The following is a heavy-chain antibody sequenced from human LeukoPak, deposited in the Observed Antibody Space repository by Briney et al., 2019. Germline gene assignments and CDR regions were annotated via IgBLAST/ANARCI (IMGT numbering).Heavy chain of an antibody. CDR2: ISNGGSST. CDR1: GFTFSNYA. J-gene: IGHJ4*02. V-gene: IGHV3-23*01. Sequence: PGGSLRLSCAASGFTFSNYAMSWVRQAPGKGLEWVSAISNGGSSTYYADSVKGRFTISRDNSKNTLYLQMNSLRAEDTALYYCARHYYYSSGNYLDHWGQGTLVTVSS. D-gene: IGHD3-10*01. CDR3: ARHYYYSSGNYLDH.